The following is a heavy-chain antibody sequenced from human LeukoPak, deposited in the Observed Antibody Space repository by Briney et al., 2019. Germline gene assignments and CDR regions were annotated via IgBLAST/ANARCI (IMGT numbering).Heavy chain of an antibody. V-gene: IGHV4-34*01. J-gene: IGHJ4*02. CDR2: INHSGST. Sequence: SETLSLTCAVYGGSFSGYYWSWIRQPPGKGLEWIGEINHSGSTNYNPSLKSRVTISVDTSKNQFSLKLSSVTAADTAVYYCALYGSGTGGFDYWGQGTLVTVSS. CDR1: GGSFSGYY. CDR3: ALYGSGTGGFDY. D-gene: IGHD3-10*01.